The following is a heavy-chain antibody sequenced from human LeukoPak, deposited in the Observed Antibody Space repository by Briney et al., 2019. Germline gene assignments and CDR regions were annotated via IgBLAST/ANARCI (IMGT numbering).Heavy chain of an antibody. J-gene: IGHJ4*02. CDR2: VFFTEGT. CDR1: GGSIRNHH. CDR3: ARELYHFDR. V-gene: IGHV4-59*11. Sequence: PWGTLSLTCSVSGGSIRNHHWTWIRQSPGKGLEWIGHVFFTEGTNYSPSLRGRITISADRSKNQIYLKLGSVTAADTAVYYCARELYHFDRWGQGALVTVSS. D-gene: IGHD2-8*01.